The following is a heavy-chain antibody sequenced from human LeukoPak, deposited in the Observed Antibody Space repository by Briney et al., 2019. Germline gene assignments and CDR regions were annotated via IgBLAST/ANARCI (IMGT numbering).Heavy chain of an antibody. J-gene: IGHJ6*03. CDR3: ARVIEYSSSSEYYYYYYMDD. V-gene: IGHV1-18*01. CDR2: ISAYNGNT. CDR1: GYTFTSYG. Sequence: ASVKVSCKASGYTFTSYGISWVRQAPGQGLEWMGWISAYNGNTNYAQKLQGRVTMTTDTSTSTAYMELRSLRSDDTAVYYCARVIEYSSSSEYYYYYYMDDWDKGTTVTVSS. D-gene: IGHD6-6*01.